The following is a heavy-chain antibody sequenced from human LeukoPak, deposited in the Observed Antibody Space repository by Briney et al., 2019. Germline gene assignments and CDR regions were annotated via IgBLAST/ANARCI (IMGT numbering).Heavy chain of an antibody. CDR3: ARDSWNDPLDP. D-gene: IGHD1-1*01. J-gene: IGHJ5*02. CDR2: IYYSGST. CDR1: GGSISSYY. V-gene: IGHV4-59*01. Sequence: PSETLSLTYTVSGGSISSYYWSWIRQPPGKGLEWIGYIYYSGSTNYNPSLKSRVTISVDTSKNQSSLKLSSVTAADTAVYYCARDSWNDPLDPWGQGTLVTVSS.